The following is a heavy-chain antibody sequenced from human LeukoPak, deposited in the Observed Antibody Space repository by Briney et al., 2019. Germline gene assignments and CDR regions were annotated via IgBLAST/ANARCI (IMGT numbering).Heavy chain of an antibody. CDR3: AKEDSSGWIHY. CDR2: IRGSGDNT. Sequence: GGSLRLSCAASGFTFSTYTMSWARQAPGKGLEWVSAIRGSGDNTYYADSVKGRFTISRDNSKNTMYLQMNSLRVEDTAIYYCAKEDSSGWIHYWGQGTLVAVSS. D-gene: IGHD6-19*01. J-gene: IGHJ4*02. CDR1: GFTFSTYT. V-gene: IGHV3-23*01.